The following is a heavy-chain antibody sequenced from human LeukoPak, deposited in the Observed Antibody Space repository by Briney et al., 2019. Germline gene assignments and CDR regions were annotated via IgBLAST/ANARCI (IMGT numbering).Heavy chain of an antibody. CDR3: ARGDVVVPAATEYYFDY. J-gene: IGHJ4*02. Sequence: ASVKVSCKASGYTFTGYYMHWVRQAPGQGLEWMGWINPNSGGTNYAQKLQGRVTMTRDRSINTAYMELSRLGSDDTAVYFCARGDVVVPAATEYYFDYWGQGTLVTVSS. V-gene: IGHV1-2*02. D-gene: IGHD2-2*01. CDR2: INPNSGGT. CDR1: GYTFTGYY.